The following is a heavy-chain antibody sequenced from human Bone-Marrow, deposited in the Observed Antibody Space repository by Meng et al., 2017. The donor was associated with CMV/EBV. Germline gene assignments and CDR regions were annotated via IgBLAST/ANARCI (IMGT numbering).Heavy chain of an antibody. D-gene: IGHD2-2*02. CDR3: ARGRTRCYTVKCYYYGMDV. V-gene: IGHV4-34*01. J-gene: IGHJ6*02. CDR1: FSDYH. CDR2: INHSGST. Sequence: FSDYHWSWIRQPPGKGLEWIGAINHSGSTNYTPSLKSRVTMSVDTSKNQFSLKLSSVTAADTAVYYCARGRTRCYTVKCYYYGMDVWGQGTTVTVSS.